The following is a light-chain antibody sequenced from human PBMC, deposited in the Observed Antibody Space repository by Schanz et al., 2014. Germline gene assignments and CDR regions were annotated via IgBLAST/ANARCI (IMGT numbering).Light chain of an antibody. J-gene: IGLJ2*01. CDR3: SSYTSSSTVV. Sequence: QSALTQPASVSGSPGQSVTISCTGISSDVGSYKLVSWYQQHPGKAPKLMIYEATKRPSGVSDRFSGSKSGKTASLTISGLQTEDEADYYCSSYTSSSTVVFGGGTKLTVL. CDR2: EAT. V-gene: IGLV2-14*02. CDR1: SSDVGSYKL.